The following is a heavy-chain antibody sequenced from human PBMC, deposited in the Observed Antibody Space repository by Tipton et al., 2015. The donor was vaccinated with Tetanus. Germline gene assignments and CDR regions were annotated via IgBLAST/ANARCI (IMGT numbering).Heavy chain of an antibody. CDR1: GFTFSSHS. CDR2: ISSTSSYI. V-gene: IGHV3-21*01. J-gene: IGHJ4*02. Sequence: SLRLSCAASGFTFSSHSINWVRQSPGKGLQWVSSISSTSSYISYTDSVKGRFTISRDNGRNSLFLQMNNLTEEDTGVYYCVTGRVFDYWGQGTQVTVSS. CDR3: VTGRVFDY.